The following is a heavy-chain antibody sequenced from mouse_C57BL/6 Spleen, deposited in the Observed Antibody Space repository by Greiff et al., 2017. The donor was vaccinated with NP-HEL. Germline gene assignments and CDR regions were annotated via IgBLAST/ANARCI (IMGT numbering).Heavy chain of an antibody. V-gene: IGHV5-17*01. Sequence: EVHLVESGGGLVKPGGSLKLSCAASGFTFSDYGMHWVRQAPEKGLEWVAYISSGSSTIYYADTVKGRFTISRDTAKNTLFLQMTSLRSKDTAMYYCAESLYCGSSDWYFDVWGTGTTVTVSS. CDR1: GFTFSDYG. CDR3: AESLYCGSSDWYFDV. CDR2: ISSGSSTI. D-gene: IGHD1-1*01. J-gene: IGHJ1*03.